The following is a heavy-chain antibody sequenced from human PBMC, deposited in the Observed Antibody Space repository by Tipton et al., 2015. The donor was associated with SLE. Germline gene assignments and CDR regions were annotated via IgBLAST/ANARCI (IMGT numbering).Heavy chain of an antibody. CDR2: INHSGST. CDR1: GGSFSGYY. Sequence: LRLSCAVYGGSFSGYYWSWIRQPPGKGLEWIGEINHSGSTNYNPSLKSRVTISVDTSKNQFSLKLSSVTAADTAVYYCARATTNGKVWFDPWGQGTLVTVSS. D-gene: IGHD2-8*01. CDR3: ARATTNGKVWFDP. J-gene: IGHJ5*02. V-gene: IGHV4-34*01.